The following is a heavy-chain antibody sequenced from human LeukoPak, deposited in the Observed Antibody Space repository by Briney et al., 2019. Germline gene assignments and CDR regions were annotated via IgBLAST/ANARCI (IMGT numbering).Heavy chain of an antibody. CDR1: GYSFSSDYY. CDR3: ARDLTETTGNGRGYFDY. Sequence: KPSETLSLTCAVSGYSFSSDYYWGWIRQPPGKGLEWIGRIYQSARTNYNPSIKSRVTIAVDSSKNQLSLKLSSVTAADTAVYYCARDLTETTGNGRGYFDYWGQGTLVTVSS. D-gene: IGHD4-17*01. V-gene: IGHV4-38-2*02. CDR2: IYQSART. J-gene: IGHJ4*02.